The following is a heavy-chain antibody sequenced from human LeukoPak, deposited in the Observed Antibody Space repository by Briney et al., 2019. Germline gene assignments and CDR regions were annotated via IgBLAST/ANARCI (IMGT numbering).Heavy chain of an antibody. Sequence: ASVKVSCKVSGYTLTELSMHWVRQAPGKGLEWVGGFDPDGGETIYAQKFQGRVTMTEDPSTDTAYMELSRLRSEDTAVYYCATGGITMVRGVIITKAFDIWGQGTMVTVSS. CDR2: FDPDGGET. J-gene: IGHJ3*02. V-gene: IGHV1-24*01. D-gene: IGHD3-10*01. CDR1: GYTLTELS. CDR3: ATGGITMVRGVIITKAFDI.